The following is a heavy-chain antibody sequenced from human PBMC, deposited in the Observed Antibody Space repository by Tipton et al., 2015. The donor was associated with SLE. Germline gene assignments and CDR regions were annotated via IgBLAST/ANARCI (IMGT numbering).Heavy chain of an antibody. CDR2: IIPIFGTA. V-gene: IGHV1-69*05. CDR3: AVVPAAINAFDI. J-gene: IGHJ3*02. CDR1: GGTFSSYA. D-gene: IGHD2-2*02. Sequence: QLVQSGAEVKKPGSSVKVSCKASGGTFSSYAISWVRQAPGQGLEWMGGIIPIFGTANYAQKFQGRVTITTDESTGTAYMELSSLRSEDTAVYYCAVVPAAINAFDIWGQGPMPTVSS.